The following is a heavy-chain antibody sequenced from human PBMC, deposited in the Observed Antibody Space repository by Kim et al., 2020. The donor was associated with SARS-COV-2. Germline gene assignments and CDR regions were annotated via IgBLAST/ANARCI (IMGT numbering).Heavy chain of an antibody. CDR3: TRLNEEEKGAVVTPNDY. J-gene: IGHJ4*02. Sequence: GGSLRLSCAASGFNFSVSGIHWVRQASGKGLEWIGRIQSKGKNYATAYAASVKGRFTISRDDSKNTAYLQMNSLKSEDTAVYYCTRLNEEEKGAVVTPNDYWGQGTLVTVSS. CDR1: GFNFSVSG. V-gene: IGHV3-73*01. D-gene: IGHD2-2*01. CDR2: IQSKGKNYAT.